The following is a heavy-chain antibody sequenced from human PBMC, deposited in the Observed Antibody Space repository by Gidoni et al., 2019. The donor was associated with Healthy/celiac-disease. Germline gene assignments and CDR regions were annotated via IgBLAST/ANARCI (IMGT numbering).Heavy chain of an antibody. CDR2: IIPIFGTA. D-gene: IGHD6-13*01. CDR1: GGTFSSYA. CDR3: ARSSPEIRSWYVSAFDY. J-gene: IGHJ4*02. V-gene: IGHV1-69*06. Sequence: QVQLVQSGAEVKKPGSSVKVSCKASGGTFSSYAISWVRQAPGQGLEWMGGIIPIFGTANYAQKFQGRVTITADKSTSTAYMELSSLRSEDTAVYYCARSSPEIRSWYVSAFDYWGQGTLVTVSS.